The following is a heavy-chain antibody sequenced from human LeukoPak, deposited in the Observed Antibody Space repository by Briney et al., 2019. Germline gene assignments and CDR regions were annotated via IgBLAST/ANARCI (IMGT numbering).Heavy chain of an antibody. D-gene: IGHD2-15*01. V-gene: IGHV3-30*01. CDR3: ARDGWDCSGGSCYHHPGGQ. CDR1: GFTFSSYA. Sequence: GGSLRLSCAASGFTFSSYAMHWVRQAPGKGLEWVAVISYDGSNKYYADSVKGRFTISRDNSKNTLYLQMNSLRAEDTAVYYCARDGWDCSGGSCYHHPGGQWGQGTLVTVSS. CDR2: ISYDGSNK. J-gene: IGHJ4*02.